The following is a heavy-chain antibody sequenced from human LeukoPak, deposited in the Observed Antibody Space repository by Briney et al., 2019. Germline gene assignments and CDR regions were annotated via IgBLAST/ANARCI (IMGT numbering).Heavy chain of an antibody. J-gene: IGHJ4*02. Sequence: SQTQSLTCTVSGGSISSGSYYWSWIRQPARKGLEWIGRIYTSGSTNYNPSLKSRVTISVDTSKNQFSLKLSSVTAADTAVYYCAREARETYFDYWGQGTLVTVSS. CDR2: IYTSGST. CDR1: GGSISSGSYY. V-gene: IGHV4-61*02. D-gene: IGHD1-26*01. CDR3: AREARETYFDY.